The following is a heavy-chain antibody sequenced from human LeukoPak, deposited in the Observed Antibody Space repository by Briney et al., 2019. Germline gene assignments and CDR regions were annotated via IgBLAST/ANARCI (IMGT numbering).Heavy chain of an antibody. V-gene: IGHV4-4*02. D-gene: IGHD5-18*01. CDR3: ASSRDTAIFDY. CDR2: IYHSGST. Sequence: SETLSLTCAVSGGSISSSNWWSWVRQPPGKGLEWIGEIYHSGSTNYNPSLKSRVTISVDKSKNQLSLKLSSVTAEDTAVYYCASSRDTAIFDYWGQGTLVTVSS. CDR1: GGSISSSNW. J-gene: IGHJ4*02.